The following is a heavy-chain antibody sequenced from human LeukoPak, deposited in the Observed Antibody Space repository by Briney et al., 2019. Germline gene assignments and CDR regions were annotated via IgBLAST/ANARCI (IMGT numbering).Heavy chain of an antibody. Sequence: ASVKVSCKASGYTFNSYLISWVRQAPGQGLEWMGWINPNSGATNYAQKFQGRVTMTRDTSITTAYMELSRLTSDDTAVYYCASVRSPITVTTYSPYDYWGQGTLVTVSS. CDR3: ASVRSPITVTTYSPYDY. J-gene: IGHJ4*02. CDR2: INPNSGAT. D-gene: IGHD4-11*01. V-gene: IGHV1-2*02. CDR1: GYTFNSYL.